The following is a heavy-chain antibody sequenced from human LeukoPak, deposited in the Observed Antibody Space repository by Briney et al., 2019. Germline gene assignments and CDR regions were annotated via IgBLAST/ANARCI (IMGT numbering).Heavy chain of an antibody. D-gene: IGHD3-22*01. V-gene: IGHV1-2*02. CDR1: GYTFTGYY. J-gene: IGHJ4*02. CDR2: INPNSGGT. Sequence: ASVKVSCKASGYTFTGYYMHWVRQAPGQGLEWMGWINPNSGGTNYAQKLQGRVTMTRDTSISTAYMELSRLRSDDTAVYYCARVTTWNLNVPCFDYWGQGTLVTVSS. CDR3: ARVTTWNLNVPCFDY.